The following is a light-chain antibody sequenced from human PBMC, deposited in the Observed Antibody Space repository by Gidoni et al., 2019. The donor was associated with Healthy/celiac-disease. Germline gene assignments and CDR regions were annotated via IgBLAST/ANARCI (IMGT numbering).Light chain of an antibody. V-gene: IGLV1-40*01. CDR3: QSYDSSLSGSRV. CDR2: GNS. Sequence: QSVLTQPPSVSGAPGQRVTISCTGISSNIGAGYDVHWYQQLPGTDPKLLIYGNSNRPSGVPDRFSGSKSGTSASLAITGLQAEDEADYYCQSYDSSLSGSRVFGGGTKLTVL. J-gene: IGLJ2*01. CDR1: SSNIGAGYD.